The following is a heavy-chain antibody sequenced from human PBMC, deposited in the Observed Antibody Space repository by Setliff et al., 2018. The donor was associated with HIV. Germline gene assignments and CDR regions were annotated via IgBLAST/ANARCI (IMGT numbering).Heavy chain of an antibody. Sequence: ASETLSLTCAVSGYSISSGYYWGWIRQPPGKGLEWIGSIYHSGSTYYNSSLKSRVTISVDTSKNQFSLKLSSVTAADTAVYYCARQGYYDSRLDWWGQGTPVTVSS. CDR2: IYHSGST. CDR1: GYSISSGYY. CDR3: ARQGYYDSRLDW. J-gene: IGHJ4*02. D-gene: IGHD3-22*01. V-gene: IGHV4-38-2*01.